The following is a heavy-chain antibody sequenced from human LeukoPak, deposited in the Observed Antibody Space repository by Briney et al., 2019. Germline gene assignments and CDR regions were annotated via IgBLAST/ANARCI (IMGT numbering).Heavy chain of an antibody. Sequence: ASVKASCKVSGYTLTELSMHWVRQAPGKGLEWMGGFDPEDGETIYAQKFQGRVTMTEDTSTDTAYMELSSLRSEDTAVYYCATDPLGYCSGGSCSGGDYWGQGTLVTVSS. J-gene: IGHJ4*02. CDR2: FDPEDGET. V-gene: IGHV1-24*01. CDR1: GYTLTELS. D-gene: IGHD2-15*01. CDR3: ATDPLGYCSGGSCSGGDY.